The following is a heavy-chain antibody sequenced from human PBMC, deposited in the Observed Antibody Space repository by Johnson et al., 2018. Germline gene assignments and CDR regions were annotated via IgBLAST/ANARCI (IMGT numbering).Heavy chain of an antibody. CDR1: GFTFDGFS. CDR2: ISSRGTTT. J-gene: IGHJ1*01. V-gene: IGHV3-48*02. CDR3: ARGGSYTSCYRTDYFQH. D-gene: IGHD2-2*02. Sequence: EVQLVESGGAVVQPGGSLRLSCAASGFTFDGFSMNWVRQAPGKGLEWVTHISSRGTTTYYADPVRGRFTISRDNAKNSLYLQVNSLRDEDTAVYYCARGGSYTSCYRTDYFQHWGQGTLVTVSS.